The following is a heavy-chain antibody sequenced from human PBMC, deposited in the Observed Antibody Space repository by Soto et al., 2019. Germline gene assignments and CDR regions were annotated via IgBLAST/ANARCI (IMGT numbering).Heavy chain of an antibody. CDR1: GFSLTTSGVG. Sequence: QITLNESGPTQVKPRQTLTLTCTFSGFSLTTSGVGVGWIRQSPGKAPEGVALIYWGDDKRYSPSLKSRLTITKDTSKDQVVLTMADLDPADTATYYCAHRVLRTVFGLVTTTAIYFDFWGQGTPVAVSS. J-gene: IGHJ4*02. CDR2: IYWGDDK. CDR3: AHRVLRTVFGLVTTTAIYFDF. V-gene: IGHV2-5*02. D-gene: IGHD3-3*01.